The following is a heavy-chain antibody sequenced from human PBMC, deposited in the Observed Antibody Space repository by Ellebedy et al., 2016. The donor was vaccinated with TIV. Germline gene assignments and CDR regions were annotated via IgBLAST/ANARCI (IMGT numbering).Heavy chain of an antibody. V-gene: IGHV3-23*01. Sequence: PGGSLRLSCAASGFTFSNYAISWVRQAPGQGLEWVSGFGISGDTTYYLDSVKGRFTISRDNSKNTLYLEMNSLRAEDTAIYYCARGKSGTYIHHAFDYWGQGTLVTVSS. CDR3: ARGKSGTYIHHAFDY. CDR1: GFTFSNYA. D-gene: IGHD1-14*01. J-gene: IGHJ4*02. CDR2: FGISGDTT.